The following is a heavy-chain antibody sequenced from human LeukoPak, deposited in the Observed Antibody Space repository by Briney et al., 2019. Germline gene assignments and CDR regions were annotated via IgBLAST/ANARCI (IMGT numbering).Heavy chain of an antibody. J-gene: IGHJ6*02. Sequence: GGSLRLSCVASEFTFSTYWMSWVRQAPEKGLEWVANIKQDGSEKYYVDSVKGRFTISRDNAKNSLSLQMNSLRVEDTAVYYCARYNSRSGGMDVWGQGTTVTVSS. CDR2: IKQDGSEK. CDR1: EFTFSTYW. CDR3: ARYNSRSGGMDV. D-gene: IGHD6-13*01. V-gene: IGHV3-7*01.